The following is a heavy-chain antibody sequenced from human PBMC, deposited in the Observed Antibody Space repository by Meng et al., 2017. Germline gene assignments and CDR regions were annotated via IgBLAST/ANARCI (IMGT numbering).Heavy chain of an antibody. CDR3: ARAPRFYYYYDSSGYYHI. Sequence: GESLRLSCAASGFTFSSYAMSWVRQAPGKGLEWVSTISGSGGSTYYADSVKGRFTISRDNSKNTLYLQMNSLRAEDTAVYYCARAPRFYYYYDSSGYYHIWGQGTMVTVSS. D-gene: IGHD3-22*01. CDR2: ISGSGGST. V-gene: IGHV3-23*01. J-gene: IGHJ3*02. CDR1: GFTFSSYA.